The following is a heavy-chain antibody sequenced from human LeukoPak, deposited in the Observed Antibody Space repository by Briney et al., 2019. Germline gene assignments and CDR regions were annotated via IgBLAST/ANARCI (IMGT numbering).Heavy chain of an antibody. Sequence: SETLSLTCTVSGGSISSGGYYWSWIRQHPGKGLEYIGYFYNSGNTYYNPPLKSRVTISVDTSKNQFSLKLSSVTAADTAVYYCARDRNSGSFDYWGQGTLVTVSS. CDR2: FYNSGNT. CDR3: ARDRNSGSFDY. CDR1: GGSISSGGYY. J-gene: IGHJ4*02. V-gene: IGHV4-31*03. D-gene: IGHD3-10*01.